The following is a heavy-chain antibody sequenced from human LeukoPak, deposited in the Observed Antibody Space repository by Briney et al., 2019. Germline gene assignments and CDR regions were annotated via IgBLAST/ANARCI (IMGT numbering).Heavy chain of an antibody. CDR1: GFTFSSYW. D-gene: IGHD2-2*01. CDR2: IKQDGSEK. CDR3: AKDGCSSTSCQIDY. V-gene: IGHV3-7*03. J-gene: IGHJ4*02. Sequence: GGSLRLSCAASGFTFSSYWMSWVRQAPGKGLEWVANIKQDGSEKYYVDSVKGRFTISRDNAKNSLYLQMNSLRAEDTALYYCAKDGCSSTSCQIDYWGQGTLVTVSS.